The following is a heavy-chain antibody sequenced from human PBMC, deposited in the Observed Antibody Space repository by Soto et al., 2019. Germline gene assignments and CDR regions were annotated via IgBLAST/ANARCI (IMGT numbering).Heavy chain of an antibody. Sequence: EVQLVESGGGLVQPGGSLRLSCAASGFTFSSYSMNWVRQAPGKGLEWVSYISSSSSTIYYADSVKGRFTISRDNAKNSLYLQMNSLRAEDTAVYYCARAAVLRYFDWLSAFDYWGQGTLVTVSS. D-gene: IGHD3-9*01. CDR3: ARAAVLRYFDWLSAFDY. V-gene: IGHV3-48*01. CDR2: ISSSSSTI. J-gene: IGHJ4*02. CDR1: GFTFSSYS.